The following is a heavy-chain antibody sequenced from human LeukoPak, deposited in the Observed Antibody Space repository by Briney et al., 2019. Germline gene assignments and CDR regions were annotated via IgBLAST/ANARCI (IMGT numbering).Heavy chain of an antibody. CDR2: IYYSGST. V-gene: IGHV4-59*01. J-gene: IGHJ4*02. CDR1: GGSISSYY. D-gene: IGHD3-22*01. Sequence: SETLSLTCTVSGGSISSYYWSWIRQPPGKGLEWIGYIYYSGSTNYNPSLKSRATISVDTSKNQFSLKLSSVTAADTAVYYCARGGDDSSGYSDFDYWGQGTLVTVSS. CDR3: ARGGDDSSGYSDFDY.